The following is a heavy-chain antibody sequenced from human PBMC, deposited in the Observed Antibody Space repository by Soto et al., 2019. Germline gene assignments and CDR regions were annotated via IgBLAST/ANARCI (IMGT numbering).Heavy chain of an antibody. CDR1: GFTFSSYS. J-gene: IGHJ4*02. CDR3: AKVDVLRFLEWLFAFDY. V-gene: IGHV3-21*04. D-gene: IGHD3-3*01. CDR2: ISSSSSYI. Sequence: GGSLRLSCAASGFTFSSYSMNWVRQAPGKGLEWVSSISSSSSYIYYADSVKGRFTISRDNAKNSLYLQMNSLRAEDTAVYYCAKVDVLRFLEWLFAFDYWGQGTLVTVSS.